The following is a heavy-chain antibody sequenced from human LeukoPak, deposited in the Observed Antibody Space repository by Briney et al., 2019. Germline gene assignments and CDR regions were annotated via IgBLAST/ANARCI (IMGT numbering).Heavy chain of an antibody. CDR2: ISGSGGST. J-gene: IGHJ3*02. CDR1: GFPFSTYP. CDR3: ARDSPTFDI. V-gene: IGHV3-23*01. Sequence: GGPLRVPCAPSGFPFSTYPMRGAAKPPGRGLEWVSAISGSGGSTYYADSVKGRFTISRDNSKNTLYLQMNSLRAEDTAIYYCARDSPTFDIWGQGTMVTVSS.